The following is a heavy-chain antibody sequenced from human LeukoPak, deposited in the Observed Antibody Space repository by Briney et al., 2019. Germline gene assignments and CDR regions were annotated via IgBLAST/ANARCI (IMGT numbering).Heavy chain of an antibody. V-gene: IGHV4-34*01. D-gene: IGHD6-6*01. CDR3: ARDKWYSSSSGPDY. CDR2: INHRRTT. Sequence: GEINHRRTTNYNPSLKRRGTISVATSKNQFSLKLSSVTAADTAVYYCARDKWYSSSSGPDYWGQGTLVTVSS. J-gene: IGHJ4*02.